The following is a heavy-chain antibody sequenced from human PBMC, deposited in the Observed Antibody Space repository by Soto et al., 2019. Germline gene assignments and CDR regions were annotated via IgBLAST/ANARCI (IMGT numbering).Heavy chain of an antibody. J-gene: IGHJ4*02. CDR3: ARDHLWAFDY. V-gene: IGHV3-48*02. CDR2: INGRDGAI. D-gene: IGHD3-3*02. CDR1: GISFSVYS. Sequence: GGSLRLSCAASGISFSVYSMNWVRQAPGKGLEWVSYINGRDGAINYVDSVKGRFTISIDNAKNSLYLQMNSLRDEDTAVYFCARDHLWAFDYWGQGVLVTVSS.